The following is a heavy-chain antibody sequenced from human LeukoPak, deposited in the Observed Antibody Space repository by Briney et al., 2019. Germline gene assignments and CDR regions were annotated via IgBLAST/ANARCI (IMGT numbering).Heavy chain of an antibody. CDR1: GLTFSDNY. J-gene: IGHJ4*02. CDR3: ANFFGYNFGY. V-gene: IGHV3-72*01. Sequence: GGSLRLSCATSGLTFSDNYIDWVRQAPGKGLEWVARSKNKENGYITEYAASVEGRFTISRDDSKMSVFLQMNSLKTEDTAVYYCANFFGYNFGYWGQGTLVTVSS. D-gene: IGHD5-24*01. CDR2: SKNKENGYIT.